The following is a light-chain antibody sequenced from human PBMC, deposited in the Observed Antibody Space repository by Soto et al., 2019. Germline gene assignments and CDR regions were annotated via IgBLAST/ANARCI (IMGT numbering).Light chain of an antibody. CDR3: HQYGSTPRT. J-gene: IGKJ2*01. CDR2: GIS. Sequence: EIVLTQSPRTLSLSPGERATLSCRASQSVVSNYFSWFQQKPGQAPRLLIYGISIRATGIPDRFSASGSGTDFTLTITRLEPEDFAVYYCHQYGSTPRTFGQGTKLEIK. CDR1: QSVVSNY. V-gene: IGKV3-20*01.